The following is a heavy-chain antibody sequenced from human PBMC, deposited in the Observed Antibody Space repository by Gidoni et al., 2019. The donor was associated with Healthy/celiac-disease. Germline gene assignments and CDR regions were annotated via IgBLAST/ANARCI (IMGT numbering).Heavy chain of an antibody. Sequence: EVQLVESGGGLVQPGRSLRLYCAASGFTFDDYAMHWVRQAPGKGLEWVSGISWNSGSIGYADSVKGRFTISRDNAKNSLYLQMNSLRAEDTALYYCAKGYYYDSSGYSDAFDIWGQGTMVTVSS. CDR2: ISWNSGSI. D-gene: IGHD3-22*01. V-gene: IGHV3-9*01. CDR3: AKGYYYDSSGYSDAFDI. CDR1: GFTFDDYA. J-gene: IGHJ3*02.